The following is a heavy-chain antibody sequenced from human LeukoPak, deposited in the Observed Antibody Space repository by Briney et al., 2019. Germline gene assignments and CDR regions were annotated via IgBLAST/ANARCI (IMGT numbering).Heavy chain of an antibody. V-gene: IGHV3-33*01. CDR3: ARVAPIYSSSLYYLDY. J-gene: IGHJ4*02. D-gene: IGHD6-13*01. CDR1: GFTFSSHV. Sequence: GGSLRLSCAASGFTFSSHVMHWVRQAPGKGLEWVAVIWYDGGNKYYADSVKGRLTISRDNSMNTLYLQMKSLRAEDTAVYYCARVAPIYSSSLYYLDYWGQGTLVTVSS. CDR2: IWYDGGNK.